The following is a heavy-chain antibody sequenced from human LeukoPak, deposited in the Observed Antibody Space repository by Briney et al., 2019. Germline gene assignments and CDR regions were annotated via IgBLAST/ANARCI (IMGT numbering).Heavy chain of an antibody. CDR2: ISSSGSLI. CDR1: GFTFSDYY. CDR3: ARYGGNSPMDV. D-gene: IGHD4-23*01. V-gene: IGHV3-11*01. J-gene: IGHJ6*02. Sequence: GGSLRLSCAASGFTFSDYYMSWIRQAPGKGLEWVSFISSSGSLIYYADSVKGRFTISRDNAKNSLFLQMNSLRAEDTAMYYCARYGGNSPMDVWGQGTTVTVSS.